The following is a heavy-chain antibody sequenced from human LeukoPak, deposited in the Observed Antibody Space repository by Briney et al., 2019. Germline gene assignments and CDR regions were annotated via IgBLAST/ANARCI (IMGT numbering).Heavy chain of an antibody. CDR2: ISYDGSNK. Sequence: GGSLRLSCAASGFTFSSYAMHWVRQALGKGLEWVAVISYDGSNKYYADSVKGRFTISRDNSKNTLYLQMNSLRAEDTAVYYCARVNSITMVRGVLDYWGQGTLVTVSS. CDR3: ARVNSITMVRGVLDY. CDR1: GFTFSSYA. D-gene: IGHD3-10*01. J-gene: IGHJ4*02. V-gene: IGHV3-30*04.